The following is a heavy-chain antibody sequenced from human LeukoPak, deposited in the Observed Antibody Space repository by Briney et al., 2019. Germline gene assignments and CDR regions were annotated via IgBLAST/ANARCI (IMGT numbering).Heavy chain of an antibody. Sequence: GGSLRHSCAASGFTFSSYSMNWVRQAPGKGLEWVSSISSSSSYIYYADSVKGRFTISRDNAKNSLYLQMNSLRAEDTAVYYCARVLRDQDIVVVPAAIFYGMDVWGQGTTVTVSS. J-gene: IGHJ6*02. CDR2: ISSSSSYI. CDR1: GFTFSSYS. D-gene: IGHD2-2*01. CDR3: ARVLRDQDIVVVPAAIFYGMDV. V-gene: IGHV3-21*01.